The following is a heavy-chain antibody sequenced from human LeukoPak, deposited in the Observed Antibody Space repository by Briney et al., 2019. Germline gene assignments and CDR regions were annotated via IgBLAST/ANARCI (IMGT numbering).Heavy chain of an antibody. Sequence: GASVKVPCKASGGTVSSYAISWVRQAPGQGLEWMGRIIPILGIANYAQKFQGRVTITADKSTSTAYMELSSLRSEDTAVYYCARVGRGWVGAFDIWGQGTMVTVSS. V-gene: IGHV1-69*04. CDR2: IIPILGIA. D-gene: IGHD1-26*01. CDR3: ARVGRGWVGAFDI. CDR1: GGTVSSYA. J-gene: IGHJ3*02.